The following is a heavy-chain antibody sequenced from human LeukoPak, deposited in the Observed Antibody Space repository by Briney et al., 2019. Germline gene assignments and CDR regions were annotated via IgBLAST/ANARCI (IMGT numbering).Heavy chain of an antibody. CDR1: GGTFSSYA. CDR3: ARDLPTQHYFDY. J-gene: IGHJ4*02. CDR2: IIPILGIA. V-gene: IGHV1-69*04. D-gene: IGHD4-17*01. Sequence: SVKVSCKASGGTFSSYAISWVRQAPGQGLEWMGRIIPILGIANYAQKFQGRVTIIAGKSTSTAYMELSSLRSEDTAVYYCARDLPTQHYFDYWGQGTLVTVSS.